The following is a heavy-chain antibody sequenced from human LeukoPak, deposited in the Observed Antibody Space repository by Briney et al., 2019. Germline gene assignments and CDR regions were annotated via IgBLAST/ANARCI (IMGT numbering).Heavy chain of an antibody. Sequence: QPGGSLRLSCAASGFTYSTYDMNWVRQAPGKGLEWVSTISVSGGTYYADSVRGRFTISRDNSKNTLYLQMDSLRGEDTAVYYCAKDNSGIRGILYYGMDVWGQGTTVTVSS. J-gene: IGHJ6*02. CDR2: ISVSGGT. V-gene: IGHV3-23*01. CDR3: AKDNSGIRGILYYGMDV. D-gene: IGHD1-26*01. CDR1: GFTYSTYD.